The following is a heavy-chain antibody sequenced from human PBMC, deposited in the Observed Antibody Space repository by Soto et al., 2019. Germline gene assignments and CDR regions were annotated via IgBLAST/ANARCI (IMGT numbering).Heavy chain of an antibody. CDR1: GFTVSSYA. Sequence: GSLRLSCIGSGFTVSSYAMNWVRQAPGKGLEWVSSISSSSKYIYYTDSVKGRFTISRDNAKNSLYLQMNGLRAEDTALYYCARDPDAEYSGNYHTPRSLDSWGQGTQVTVSS. CDR3: ARDPDAEYSGNYHTPRSLDS. CDR2: ISSSSKYI. J-gene: IGHJ4*02. V-gene: IGHV3-21*01. D-gene: IGHD1-26*01.